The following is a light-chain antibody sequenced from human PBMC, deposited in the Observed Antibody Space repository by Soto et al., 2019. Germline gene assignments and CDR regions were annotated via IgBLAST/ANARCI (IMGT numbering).Light chain of an antibody. CDR1: QSVAGN. CDR3: QQYNKWPLT. V-gene: IGKV3-15*01. CDR2: GAF. Sequence: EIVMTQSPATLSVSPGEGATLSCWASQSVAGNLAWYQQKPGQAPRLLIYGAFTRATGIPATFSGSGSGTEXXXXXXXLXSEDFAXYYCQQYNKWPLTFGGGTKVEIK. J-gene: IGKJ4*01.